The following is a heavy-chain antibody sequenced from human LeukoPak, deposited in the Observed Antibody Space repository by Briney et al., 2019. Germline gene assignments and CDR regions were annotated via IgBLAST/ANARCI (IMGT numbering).Heavy chain of an antibody. CDR2: ISGSGGST. CDR3: AKTPLPTDYDFWSGYYNYFDY. CDR1: GFTFSSYA. D-gene: IGHD3-3*01. J-gene: IGHJ4*02. Sequence: GGSLRLSCAAFGFTFSSYAMSWVRQAPGKGLEWVSAISGSGGSTYYADSVKGRFTISRDNSKNTLYLQMNSLRAEDTAVYYCAKTPLPTDYDFWSGYYNYFDYWGQGTLVTVSS. V-gene: IGHV3-23*01.